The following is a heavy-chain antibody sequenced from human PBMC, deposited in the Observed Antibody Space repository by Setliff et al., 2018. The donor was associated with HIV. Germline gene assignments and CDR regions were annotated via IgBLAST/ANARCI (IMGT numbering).Heavy chain of an antibody. V-gene: IGHV1-2*02. Sequence: ASVKVSCKASGHTFTGHDIHWVRQAPGQGLEWMGWINRNSGGTNAAQRFQDRVTMTRDTSISTAYMELSSLRSEDTAVYYCASHPGSSIEKPYFDTWGQGTQVTAPQ. D-gene: IGHD2-2*01. CDR2: INRNSGGT. J-gene: IGHJ5*02. CDR1: GHTFTGHD. CDR3: ASHPGSSIEKPYFDT.